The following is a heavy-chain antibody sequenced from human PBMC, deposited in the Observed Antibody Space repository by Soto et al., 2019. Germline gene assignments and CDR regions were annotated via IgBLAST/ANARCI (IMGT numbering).Heavy chain of an antibody. J-gene: IGHJ4*02. CDR1: GFTFSRYD. CDR3: ARAGFGSPFDY. Sequence: EVQLVESGGGLVQPGGSLRLSCAASGFTFSRYDRHWVRQATGKGLEWVSAIGTAGDTYYPGYVKGRFTISRENAKNSLYLQMNSLRAGDTAVYYCARAGFGSPFDYWGQGTLVTVSA. D-gene: IGHD3-16*01. CDR2: IGTAGDT. V-gene: IGHV3-13*01.